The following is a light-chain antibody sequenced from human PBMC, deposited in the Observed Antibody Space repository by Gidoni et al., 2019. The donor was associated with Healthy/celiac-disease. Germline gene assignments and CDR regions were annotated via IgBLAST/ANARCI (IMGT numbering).Light chain of an antibody. CDR3: QQYNNWPPGRT. J-gene: IGKJ3*01. Sequence: EIVMTQSPATLSVSPGERVPPSCRASQSVSNNLAWYQQKPGQAPRLFSYGAFTRATGIPARFSGSGSGTEFTLTISSLQSEDFAVYYCQQYNNWPPGRTFGPGTKVDIK. CDR2: GAF. CDR1: QSVSNN. V-gene: IGKV3-15*01.